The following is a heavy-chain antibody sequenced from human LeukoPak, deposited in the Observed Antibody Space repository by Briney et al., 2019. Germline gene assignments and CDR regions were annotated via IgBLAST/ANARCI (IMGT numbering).Heavy chain of an antibody. CDR2: IYYTGSI. D-gene: IGHD3-9*01. CDR1: GTSINSYY. Sequence: PSETLSLTCTVSGTSINSYYWSWIRQSPGKGLEYIGYIYYTGSIKYNPSLESRLTISVDTSKNQFSLKLSSVTAADTAVYYCARVPWTKYDISNWFDPWGQGTLVTVSS. CDR3: ARVPWTKYDISNWFDP. J-gene: IGHJ5*02. V-gene: IGHV4-59*12.